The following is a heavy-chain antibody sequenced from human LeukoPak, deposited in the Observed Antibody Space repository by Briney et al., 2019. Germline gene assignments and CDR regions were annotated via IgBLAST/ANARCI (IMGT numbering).Heavy chain of an antibody. CDR1: GGSISSGGYY. D-gene: IGHD4-17*01. Sequence: PSETLSLTCTVSGGSISSGGYYWSWIRQHPGKGLEWIGYIYYSGSTNYNPSLKSRVTISVDTSKNQFSLKLSSVTAADTAVYYCARTERDYGDYQLPFDYWGQGTLVTVSS. J-gene: IGHJ4*02. CDR3: ARTERDYGDYQLPFDY. V-gene: IGHV4-31*03. CDR2: IYYSGST.